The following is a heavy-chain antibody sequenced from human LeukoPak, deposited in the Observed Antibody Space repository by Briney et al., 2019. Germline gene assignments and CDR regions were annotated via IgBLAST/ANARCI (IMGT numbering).Heavy chain of an antibody. J-gene: IGHJ3*02. CDR2: IYYSGST. V-gene: IGHV4-59*01. CDR1: AGSISSYY. D-gene: IGHD6-19*01. Sequence: SETLSLTCAVSAGSISSYYWSWIRQPRGKEREWMGDIYYSGSTNYNPSLTGRVTISVDTSTNQFSLKLSSVTAADTAVYYCARRIPIAVAVDDAFDIWGQGTMVTVSS. CDR3: ARRIPIAVAVDDAFDI.